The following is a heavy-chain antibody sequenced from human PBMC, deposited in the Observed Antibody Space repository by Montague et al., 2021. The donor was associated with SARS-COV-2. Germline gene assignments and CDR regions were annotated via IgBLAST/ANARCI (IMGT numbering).Heavy chain of an antibody. Sequence: TLSLTCTVSGGSISSGGYYWSWIRQHPGKGLEWIGYIYYSGSTYYNPFLQSRVTISVDTSKNQFSLKLSSVTAADTAVYYCARLTAGYCSGGSCYWGTGFDYWGQGTLVTVSS. J-gene: IGHJ4*02. D-gene: IGHD2-15*01. CDR3: ARLTAGYCSGGSCYWGTGFDY. V-gene: IGHV4-31*03. CDR1: GGSISSGGYY. CDR2: IYYSGST.